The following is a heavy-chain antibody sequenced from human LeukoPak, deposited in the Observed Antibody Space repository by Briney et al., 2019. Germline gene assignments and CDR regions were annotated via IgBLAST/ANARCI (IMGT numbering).Heavy chain of an antibody. Sequence: SVEVSCKASGGTFSSYAISWVRQAPGQGLEWMGRIIPIFGTANYAQKFQGRVTITTDESTSTAYMELSSLRSEDTAVYYCARDTAAAGTLYYYMDVWGKGTTVTVSS. J-gene: IGHJ6*03. D-gene: IGHD6-13*01. V-gene: IGHV1-69*05. CDR2: IIPIFGTA. CDR1: GGTFSSYA. CDR3: ARDTAAAGTLYYYMDV.